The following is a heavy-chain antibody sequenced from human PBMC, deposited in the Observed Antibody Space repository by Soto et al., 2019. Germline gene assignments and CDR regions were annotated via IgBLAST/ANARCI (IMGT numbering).Heavy chain of an antibody. CDR3: AKDFPENLGETYRYTPYGMDV. Sequence: EVQLLESGGGLVKPGGSRRLSCVVSGFTLTTFAMSWVRQAPGKGLEWVSSIDSSGGTTYYAESVKGRFTIFRDTSRDTLYLQMDTLRADDTAVYYCAKDFPENLGETYRYTPYGMDVWGQGTTVTVSS. V-gene: IGHV3-23*01. CDR1: GFTLTTFA. J-gene: IGHJ6*02. D-gene: IGHD3-16*02. CDR2: IDSSGGTT.